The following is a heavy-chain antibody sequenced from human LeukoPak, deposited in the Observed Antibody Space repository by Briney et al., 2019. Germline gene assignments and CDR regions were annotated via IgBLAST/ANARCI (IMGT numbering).Heavy chain of an antibody. V-gene: IGHV1-18*01. D-gene: IGHD3-22*01. J-gene: IGHJ5*02. Sequence: ASVKVSCKASGYTFTGYGISWVRQAPGQGLEWMGWISAYNGNTNYAQKLQGRVTMTTDTSTSTAYMELRSLRSDDTAVYYCARDFTYYYDSSGYYSLRCVTPNWFDPWGQGTLVTVSS. CDR1: GYTFTGYG. CDR3: ARDFTYYYDSSGYYSLRCVTPNWFDP. CDR2: ISAYNGNT.